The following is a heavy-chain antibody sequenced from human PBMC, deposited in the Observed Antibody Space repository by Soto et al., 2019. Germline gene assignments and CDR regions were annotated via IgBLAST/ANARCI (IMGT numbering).Heavy chain of an antibody. Sequence: QLQLQESGPGLVKPSETLSLTCTVSGGSISSSSYFWGWIRQPPGKGLEWIGSIYYSGSTCYNPSLKSRVTVSVDTSKNQFSLKLSSVTAADTAVYYCARHPSDFWFDPWGQGTLVTVSS. CDR3: ARHPSDFWFDP. D-gene: IGHD2-21*02. CDR1: GGSISSSSYF. CDR2: IYYSGST. J-gene: IGHJ5*02. V-gene: IGHV4-39*01.